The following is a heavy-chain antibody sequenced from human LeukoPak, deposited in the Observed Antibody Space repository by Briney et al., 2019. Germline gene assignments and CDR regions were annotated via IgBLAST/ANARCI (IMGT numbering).Heavy chain of an antibody. J-gene: IGHJ4*02. CDR1: WFTFSNHW. V-gene: IGHV3-7*02. CDR2: IKQGGSEH. CDR3: ARGFSSGWFYYFDY. D-gene: IGHD6-19*01. Sequence: PGGSLRLSLAAPWFTFSNHWMSLVRPASGEGVESVANIKQGGSEHYYVESVKGRFTISRDNAKNSLYLQMSSLRAEDTAVYYCARGFSSGWFYYFDYWGQGTLVTVSS.